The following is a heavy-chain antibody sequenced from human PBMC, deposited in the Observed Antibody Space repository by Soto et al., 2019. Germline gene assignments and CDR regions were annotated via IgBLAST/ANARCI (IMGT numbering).Heavy chain of an antibody. D-gene: IGHD2-2*01. CDR2: IYWDDDK. Sequence: QITLKESGPTLVKPTQTLTLTCTFSGFSLTTSGVGVGWIRQPPGKALEWLALIYWDDDKRYSPSLESRLTITKDTSKNQVVLTLTKVDPVDTGTYYCAHRVSDADDYWGKGILVTVSS. CDR3: AHRVSDADDY. J-gene: IGHJ4*02. V-gene: IGHV2-5*02. CDR1: GFSLTTSGVG.